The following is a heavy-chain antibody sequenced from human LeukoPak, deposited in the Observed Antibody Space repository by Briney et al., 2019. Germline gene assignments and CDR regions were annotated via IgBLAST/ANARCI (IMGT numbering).Heavy chain of an antibody. V-gene: IGHV3-33*01. Sequence: PGRSLRLSCAASGFTFSSYGMHWVRQAPGKGLEWVAVIWYDGSNKYYADSVKGRFTISRDNSKNTLYLQMNSLRAEDTAVYYCARDSRYGSGSYFNYWGQGTLVTVSS. CDR3: ARDSRYGSGSYFNY. CDR2: IWYDGSNK. J-gene: IGHJ4*02. CDR1: GFTFSSYG. D-gene: IGHD3-10*01.